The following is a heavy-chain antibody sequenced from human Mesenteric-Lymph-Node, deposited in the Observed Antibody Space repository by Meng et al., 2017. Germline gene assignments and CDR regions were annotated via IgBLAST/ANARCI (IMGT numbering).Heavy chain of an antibody. CDR3: ARDSIKSDYVWGSYRNDY. D-gene: IGHD3-16*02. V-gene: IGHV3-21*01. CDR2: ISSETGST. CDR1: GFTFSLYN. Sequence: GGSLRLSCVGSGFTFSLYNMNWVRQAPGKGPEWVSSISSETGSTYYADSVKGRFAISRDNARNSLYLQMNSLRPDDTAVYYCARDSIKSDYVWGSYRNDYWGQGTLVTVSS. J-gene: IGHJ4*01.